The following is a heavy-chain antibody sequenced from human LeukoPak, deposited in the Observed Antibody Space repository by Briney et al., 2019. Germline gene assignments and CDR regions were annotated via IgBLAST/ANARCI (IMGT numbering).Heavy chain of an antibody. J-gene: IGHJ4*02. V-gene: IGHV1-69-2*01. Sequence: ASVKVSCKVSGYTFTDYYMHWVQQAPGKGLEWMGLVDPEDGETIYAEKFQGRVTITADTSTDTAYMGLSSLRSEDTAVYYCAIGTNFDYWGQGTLVTVSS. CDR1: GYTFTDYY. CDR3: AIGTNFDY. CDR2: VDPEDGET.